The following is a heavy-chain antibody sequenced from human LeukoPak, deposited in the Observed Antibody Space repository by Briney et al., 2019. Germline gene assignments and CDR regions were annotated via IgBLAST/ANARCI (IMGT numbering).Heavy chain of an antibody. J-gene: IGHJ3*02. CDR2: IVVGSGNT. CDR3: AADPLWGDYGDHLGDHDAFDI. Sequence: SVKVSCKASAFTFTSSAVQWVRQARGQRLEWIGWIVVGSGNTNYAQKFQERVTITRDMSTSTAYMELSSLRSEDTAVYYCAADPLWGDYGDHLGDHDAFDIWGQGTMVTVSS. D-gene: IGHD4-17*01. V-gene: IGHV1-58*01. CDR1: AFTFTSSA.